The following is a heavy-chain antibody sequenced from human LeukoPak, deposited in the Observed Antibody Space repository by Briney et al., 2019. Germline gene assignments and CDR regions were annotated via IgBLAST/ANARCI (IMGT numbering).Heavy chain of an antibody. D-gene: IGHD3-10*01. Sequence: SETLSLTCSVSGGSINAFYWSWIRQPAGKGLEWIGRIHSSGSTNYSPSLKSRVTMLLDPSKNQFSLSLISVTAADTAVYYCAREAVHYGSGSLDYWGQGTLVTVSP. CDR1: GGSINAFY. J-gene: IGHJ4*02. CDR2: IHSSGST. CDR3: AREAVHYGSGSLDY. V-gene: IGHV4-4*07.